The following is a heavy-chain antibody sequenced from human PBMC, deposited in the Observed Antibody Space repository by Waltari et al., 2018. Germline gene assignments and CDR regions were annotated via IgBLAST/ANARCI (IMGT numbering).Heavy chain of an antibody. J-gene: IGHJ4*02. CDR3: ARGVTTVEY. Sequence: EVQLVESGGGLVQPGGSLRLSCSGSGFTFTNHWMSWVRQAPGKGPEWVASIKQDGSEKYYVDSMKGRFTISRDNAKNSLSLQMDSLRAEDTAEYFCARGVTTVEYWGQGTLVTVSS. CDR2: IKQDGSEK. V-gene: IGHV3-7*04. CDR1: GFTFTNHW. D-gene: IGHD2-21*02.